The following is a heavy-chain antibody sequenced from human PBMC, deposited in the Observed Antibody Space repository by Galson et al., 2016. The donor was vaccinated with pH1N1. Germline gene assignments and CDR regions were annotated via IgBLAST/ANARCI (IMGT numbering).Heavy chain of an antibody. Sequence: SLRLSCAASGFTFSNHAMHWVRHVPGKGLDWVALIWYDGSNQYYTDSVKGRFTISRDNSNNTLYLQMKSLRVEDTAVYYCVRESWRFGGDFDYWGHGTLVAVSS. CDR1: GFTFSNHA. D-gene: IGHD2-15*01. CDR2: IWYDGSNQ. CDR3: VRESWRFGGDFDY. J-gene: IGHJ4*01. V-gene: IGHV3-33*01.